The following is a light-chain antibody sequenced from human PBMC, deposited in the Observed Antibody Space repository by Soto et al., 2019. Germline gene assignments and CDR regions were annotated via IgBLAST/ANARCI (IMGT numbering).Light chain of an antibody. V-gene: IGKV3-15*01. CDR2: GAS. J-gene: IGKJ1*01. CDR1: KSVSSN. Sequence: EIVMAQSPATLSVSPGERDTLSCRASKSVSSNLAWYQQKPGQAPSLLIYGASTRATGIPARFSGSGSGTEFTLTIRSLQPEEFAFYYFTQYNKWSPWTYGEGTKLEIK. CDR3: TQYNKWSPWT.